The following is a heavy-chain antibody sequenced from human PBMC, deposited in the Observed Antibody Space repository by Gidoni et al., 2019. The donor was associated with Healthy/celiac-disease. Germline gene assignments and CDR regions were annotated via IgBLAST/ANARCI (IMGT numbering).Heavy chain of an antibody. CDR1: GFTFSSYS. J-gene: IGHJ4*02. D-gene: IGHD2-15*01. Sequence: EVQLVESGGGLVKPGGSLRISCAASGFTFSSYSMNWVRQAPGKGLEWVSSISSSSSYIYYADSVKGRFTISRDNAKNSRYLQMNSLRAEDTAVYYCARGGGSWDYFDYWGQGTLVTVSS. CDR2: ISSSSSYI. CDR3: ARGGGSWDYFDY. V-gene: IGHV3-21*01.